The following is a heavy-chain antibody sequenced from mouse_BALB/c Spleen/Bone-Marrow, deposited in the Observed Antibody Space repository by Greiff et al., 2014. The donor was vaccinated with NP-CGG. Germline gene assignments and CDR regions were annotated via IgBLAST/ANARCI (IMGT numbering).Heavy chain of an antibody. CDR1: GFSLTDYG. J-gene: IGHJ2*01. CDR2: IWGGEIT. V-gene: IGHV2-6-5*01. D-gene: IGHD1-1*01. Sequence: QVQLKESGPGLVAPSQSLSITCTVSGFSLTDYGVSWIRQPPGKGLEWLGVIWGGEITYYNSTLKSRLSISKDNSKSQVFLKMNSLQTDDTAMYYCAKHDTTVVLDYWGQGTTLTVSS. CDR3: AKHDTTVVLDY.